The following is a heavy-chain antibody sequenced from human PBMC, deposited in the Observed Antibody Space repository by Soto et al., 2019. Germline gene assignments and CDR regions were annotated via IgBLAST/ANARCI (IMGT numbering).Heavy chain of an antibody. CDR1: GFTVSSNY. J-gene: IGHJ4*02. CDR3: ARVWFGEYFDY. Sequence: EVQLVETGGGLIQPGGSLRLSCAASGFTVSSNYMSWVRQPPGKGLEWVSVIYSGGSTYYADSVKGRFTISRDNSKNTLYLQMNSLRAEDTAVYYCARVWFGEYFDYWGQGTLVTVSS. V-gene: IGHV3-53*02. CDR2: IYSGGST. D-gene: IGHD3-10*01.